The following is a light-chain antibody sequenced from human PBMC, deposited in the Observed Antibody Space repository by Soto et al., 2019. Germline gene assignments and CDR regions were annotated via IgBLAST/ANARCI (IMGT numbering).Light chain of an antibody. Sequence: QSVLTQPASVSGSPGQSITVSCAGTSSDVGGYNLVSWYQQHPGKAPKLIIYEGTERHSEISPRFSGSKSGNTASLTISGIMAEDEADYYSTTYTSSSVYVFGPWPKVTVL. CDR2: EGT. CDR3: TTYTSSSVYV. V-gene: IGLV2-14*02. J-gene: IGLJ1*01. CDR1: SSDVGGYNL.